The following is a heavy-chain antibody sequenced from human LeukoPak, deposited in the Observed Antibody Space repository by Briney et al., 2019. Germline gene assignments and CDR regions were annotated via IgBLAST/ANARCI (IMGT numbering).Heavy chain of an antibody. CDR2: INHSGST. Sequence: SETLSLTCAVYGGSFSGYYWSWIRQPPGEGLEWIGEINHSGSTNYNPSLKSRVTISVDTSKNQFSLKLSSVTAADTAVYYCAGSDYYYYMDVWGKGTTVTVSS. J-gene: IGHJ6*03. CDR3: AGSDYYYYMDV. V-gene: IGHV4-34*01. CDR1: GGSFSGYY.